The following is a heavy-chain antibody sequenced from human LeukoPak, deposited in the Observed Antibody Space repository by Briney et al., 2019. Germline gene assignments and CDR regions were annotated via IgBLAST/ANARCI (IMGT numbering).Heavy chain of an antibody. D-gene: IGHD3-10*01. CDR3: AGASSSGYYNWHFDL. CDR1: GFTFSDYY. CDR2: IKEDGSEK. V-gene: IGHV3-7*04. Sequence: PGGSLRLSCAASGFTFSDYYMSWIRQAPGKGLEWVANIKEDGSEKYYVDSVKGRFTISRDNAKKSVYLQMNSLRAEDTAVYYCAGASSSGYYNWHFDLWGRGTLVTVSS. J-gene: IGHJ2*01.